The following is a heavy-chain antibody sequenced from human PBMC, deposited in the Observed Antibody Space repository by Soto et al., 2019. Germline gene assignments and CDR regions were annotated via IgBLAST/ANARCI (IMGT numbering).Heavy chain of an antibody. D-gene: IGHD3-22*01. CDR2: ISTNGGST. J-gene: IGHJ4*02. CDR3: VKGEYYYDSSGYYPFDY. CDR1: GFTFSSYA. V-gene: IGHV3-64D*06. Sequence: GASLRLSCSASGFTFSSYAMHWVRQAPGKGLEYVSSISTNGGSTHYADSVKGRFTISRDNSKNTQYLRMSSLRADDTAVYYCVKGEYYYDSSGYYPFDYWGQGT.